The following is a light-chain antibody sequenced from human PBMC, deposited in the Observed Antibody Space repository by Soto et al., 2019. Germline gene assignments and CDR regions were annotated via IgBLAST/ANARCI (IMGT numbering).Light chain of an antibody. J-gene: IGKJ1*01. CDR1: QGIGSY. Sequence: DIQMTQSPSSLSASVGDRVIITCRASQGIGSYLGWYQQKPGKAPKLLIYDASSLESGVPSRFSGSGSGTEFTLTISSLQPDDFATYYCQQYNSYSWTFGQGTKVDI. CDR2: DAS. CDR3: QQYNSYSWT. V-gene: IGKV1-5*01.